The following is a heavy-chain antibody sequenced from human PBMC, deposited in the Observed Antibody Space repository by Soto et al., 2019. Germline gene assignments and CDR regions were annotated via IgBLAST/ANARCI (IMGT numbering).Heavy chain of an antibody. J-gene: IGHJ6*02. CDR3: ARHKRNYYDSSGFYYGMDV. CDR1: GYSFTSYW. V-gene: IGHV5-51*01. CDR2: IYPGDSDT. Sequence: GESLKISCKGSGYSFTSYWIGWVRQMPGKGLEWMGIIYPGDSDTRYSPSFQGQVTISADKSISTAYLQWSSLKASGTAMYYCARHKRNYYDSSGFYYGMDVWGQGTTVTVSS. D-gene: IGHD3-22*01.